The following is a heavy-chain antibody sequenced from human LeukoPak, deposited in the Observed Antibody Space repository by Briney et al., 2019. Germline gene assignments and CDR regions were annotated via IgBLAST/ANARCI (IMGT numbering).Heavy chain of an antibody. J-gene: IGHJ4*02. V-gene: IGHV3-33*06. CDR3: AKDLKGYCTNGVCYNFDY. D-gene: IGHD2-8*01. CDR2: IWYDGSNK. Sequence: GGSLRLSCAASGFTFSSYGMHWVRQAPGKGLEWVAVIWYDGSNKYCADSVKGRFTISRDNSKNTLYLQMNSLRAEDTAVYYCAKDLKGYCTNGVCYNFDYWGQGTLVTVSS. CDR1: GFTFSSYG.